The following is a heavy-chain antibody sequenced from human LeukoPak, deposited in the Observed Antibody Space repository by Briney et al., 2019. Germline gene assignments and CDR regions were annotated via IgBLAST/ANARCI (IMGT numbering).Heavy chain of an antibody. D-gene: IGHD1-26*01. Sequence: GGSLRLSCAASGFTFRHAWMSWVRQAPGKGLEWVGRIKSKSDGGTADYAALVEGRFSISRDDSKNTWYLQMNSLKTEDTAVYYCTKGIVGASTDWLDPWGQGTLVVVSS. CDR2: IKSKSDGGTA. CDR3: TKGIVGASTDWLDP. J-gene: IGHJ5*02. CDR1: GFTFRHAW. V-gene: IGHV3-15*01.